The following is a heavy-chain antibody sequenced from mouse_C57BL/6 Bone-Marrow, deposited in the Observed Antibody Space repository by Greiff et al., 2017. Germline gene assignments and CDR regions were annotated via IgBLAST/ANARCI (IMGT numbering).Heavy chain of an antibody. J-gene: IGHJ1*03. CDR3: ATAYYSNSWYFDV. V-gene: IGHV1-74*01. CDR1: GYTFTSYW. Sequence: QVQLKQPGAELVKPGASVKVSCKASGYTFTSYWMHWVKQRPGQGLEWIGRIHPSDSDTNYNQKFKGKATLTVDKSTSTAYMQLSRLTSEDSAVYYCATAYYSNSWYFDVWGTGTTVTVSS. D-gene: IGHD2-5*01. CDR2: IHPSDSDT.